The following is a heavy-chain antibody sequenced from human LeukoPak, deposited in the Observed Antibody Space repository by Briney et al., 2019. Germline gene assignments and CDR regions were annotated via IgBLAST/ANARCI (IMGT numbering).Heavy chain of an antibody. J-gene: IGHJ3*02. CDR2: VYYSGSP. D-gene: IGHD7-27*01. CDR1: GGSITSYY. V-gene: IGHV4-59*01. Sequence: SETLSLTCTVSGGSITSYYWSWIRQPPGKGLEWIGSVYYSGSPKYSPSPKSRVTISLDMSKSQFSLRLSSVTAADTAVYYCARELGISAFDIWGQGTMVTVSS. CDR3: ARELGISAFDI.